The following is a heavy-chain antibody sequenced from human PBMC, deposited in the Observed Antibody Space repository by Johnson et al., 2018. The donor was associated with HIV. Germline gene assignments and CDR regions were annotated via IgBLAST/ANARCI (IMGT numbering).Heavy chain of an antibody. CDR3: ARETGYSSSWHAFDM. J-gene: IGHJ3*02. D-gene: IGHD6-13*01. V-gene: IGHV3-74*01. CDR1: GFTFGDYA. CDR2: INSDGSST. Sequence: MQLVESGGGLVQPGRSLRLSCTASGFTFGDYAMNWVRQAPGKGLEWVSRINSDGSSTSYADSVKGRFTISRDNAKNTLYLQMNSLRAEDTAVYYCARETGYSSSWHAFDMWGQGTMVTVSS.